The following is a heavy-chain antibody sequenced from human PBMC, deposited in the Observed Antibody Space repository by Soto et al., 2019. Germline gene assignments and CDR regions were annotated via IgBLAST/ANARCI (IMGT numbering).Heavy chain of an antibody. Sequence: SETLSLTCAVSGDSSGSTLYFWGWIHQPPGKGLEWIGSISHSGSSYYNPSLNSRVTISADTSRIHLSLKLISVTAADTAVYYCARQSYDSSDYFDYWGQGTLVTVSS. J-gene: IGHJ4*02. CDR1: GDSSGSTLYF. CDR2: ISHSGSS. D-gene: IGHD3-22*01. CDR3: ARQSYDSSDYFDY. V-gene: IGHV4-39*01.